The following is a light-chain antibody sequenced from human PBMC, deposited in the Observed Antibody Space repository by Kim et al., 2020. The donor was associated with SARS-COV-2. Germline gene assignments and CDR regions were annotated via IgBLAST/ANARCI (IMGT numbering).Light chain of an antibody. CDR2: AAS. Sequence: DIQMTQSPSAMSASVGGRVTITCRASQDISNYLAWFQQKPGNAPKRLIYAASSLQSGVPSRFSGSGSGTEFTLTISSLQPEDFATYYCLQHHSYPLAFGGGTKVDIK. CDR1: QDISNY. CDR3: LQHHSYPLA. V-gene: IGKV1-17*03. J-gene: IGKJ4*01.